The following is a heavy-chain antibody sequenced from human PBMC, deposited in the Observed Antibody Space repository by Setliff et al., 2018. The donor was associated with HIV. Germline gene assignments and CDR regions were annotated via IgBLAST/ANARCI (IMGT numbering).Heavy chain of an antibody. J-gene: IGHJ4*02. V-gene: IGHV1-69*05. Sequence: SVKVSCKPSGHTFSNSDIHWVRRATGQGLEWMGWIIPMIGLATYAQKFQGRVTITTDESTSTAYMELSSLTSEDTAMYYCARQDIPTGYYLFDYWGQGTQVTVSS. CDR1: GHTFSNSD. CDR2: IIPMIGLA. CDR3: ARQDIPTGYYLFDY. D-gene: IGHD3-9*01.